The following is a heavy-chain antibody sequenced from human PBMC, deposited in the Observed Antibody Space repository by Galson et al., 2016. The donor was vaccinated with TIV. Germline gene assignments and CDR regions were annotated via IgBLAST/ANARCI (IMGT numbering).Heavy chain of an antibody. Sequence: SLRLSCAASGFTFMDYSMDWVRQAPGKGLEWVAVIWYDGSDKHYADSVKGRFTISRDNSKDTLYLQMNSLRAEDTAVYYCASDPRLYGDYSLGYFDFWGQGTLVTVSS. CDR3: ASDPRLYGDYSLGYFDF. D-gene: IGHD4-17*01. CDR2: IWYDGSDK. J-gene: IGHJ4*02. V-gene: IGHV3-33*08. CDR1: GFTFMDYS.